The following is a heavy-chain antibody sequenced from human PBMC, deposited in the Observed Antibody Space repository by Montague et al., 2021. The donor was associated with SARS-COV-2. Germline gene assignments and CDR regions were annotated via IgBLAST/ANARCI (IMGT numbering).Heavy chain of an antibody. CDR1: GGSISSGGYP. J-gene: IGHJ6*02. D-gene: IGHD3-10*01. CDR3: ARGSMVRGGKVYYGVDV. CDR2: IYHSGST. V-gene: IGHV4-30-2*01. Sequence: TLSLTCAVSGGSISSGGYPWNWIRQPPGKGLEWIGYIYHSGSTYYNPSLKSRVTISLDSSKNQFSLNLTSVTAADTAVYYCARGSMVRGGKVYYGVDVWGQGTTVTASS.